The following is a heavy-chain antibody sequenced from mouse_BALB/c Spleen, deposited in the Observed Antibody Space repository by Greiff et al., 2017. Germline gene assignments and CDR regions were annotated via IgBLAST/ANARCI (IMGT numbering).Heavy chain of an antibody. D-gene: IGHD3-3*01. J-gene: IGHJ4*01. CDR3: ARDRGAMDY. Sequence: EVMLVESGGGLVKPGGSLKLSCAASGFTFSDFYMYWVRQTPEKRLEWVATISDGGSYTYYPDSVKGRFTISRDNAKNNLYLQMSSLKSEDTAMYDGARDRGAMDYWGQGTSVTVSS. CDR1: GFTFSDFY. CDR2: ISDGGSYT. V-gene: IGHV5-4*02.